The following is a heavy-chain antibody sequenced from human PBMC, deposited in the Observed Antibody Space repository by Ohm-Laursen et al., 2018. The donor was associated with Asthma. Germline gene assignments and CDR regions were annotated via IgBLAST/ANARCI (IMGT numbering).Heavy chain of an antibody. CDR1: GLTFSSYW. Sequence: SLRLSCAASGLTFSSYWMHWVRQAPGKGLVWVSRINSDGSSTSYADSVKGRFTISRDNAKNTLYLQMNSLRAEDTAVYYCARDRGYGGMDVWGQGTTVTVSS. V-gene: IGHV3-74*01. D-gene: IGHD5-12*01. CDR2: INSDGSST. J-gene: IGHJ6*02. CDR3: ARDRGYGGMDV.